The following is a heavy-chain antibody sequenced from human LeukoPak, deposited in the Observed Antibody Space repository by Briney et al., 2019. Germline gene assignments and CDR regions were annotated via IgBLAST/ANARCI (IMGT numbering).Heavy chain of an antibody. D-gene: IGHD6-6*01. V-gene: IGHV1-69*05. J-gene: IGHJ4*02. CDR1: GGTFSSYA. CDR3: ARGAGQYSSSSHFDY. Sequence: SVKVSCKASGGTFSSYAISSVRQAPGQGLEWMGGISPIFGTANYAQKFHGRVTITTDESTSTAYMELSSLRSEDTAVYYCARGAGQYSSSSHFDYWGQGTLVTVSS. CDR2: ISPIFGTA.